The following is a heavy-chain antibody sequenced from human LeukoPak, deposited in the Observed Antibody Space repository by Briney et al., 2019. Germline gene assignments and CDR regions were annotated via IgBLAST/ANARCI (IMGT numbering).Heavy chain of an antibody. CDR2: ISYDGSNK. Sequence: GGSLRLSCAASGFTFSSYGMHWVRQAPGKGLEWVAVISYDGSNKYYADSVKGRFTISRDNSKDTLYLQMNSLRAEDTAVYYCAKDRDTAMVSYYFDYWGQGTLVTVSS. D-gene: IGHD5-18*01. J-gene: IGHJ4*02. CDR3: AKDRDTAMVSYYFDY. V-gene: IGHV3-30*18. CDR1: GFTFSSYG.